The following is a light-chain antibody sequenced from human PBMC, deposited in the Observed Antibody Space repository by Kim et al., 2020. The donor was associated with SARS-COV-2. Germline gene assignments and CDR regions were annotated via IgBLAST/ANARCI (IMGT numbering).Light chain of an antibody. V-gene: IGKV1-39*01. J-gene: IGKJ4*01. CDR3: QQSNSTPLT. CDR1: QSISTN. Sequence: SASAGDRVTITCPATQSISTNLNWYQQKSGKAPTLLIYAASSLQGGVPSRFSGSGSGTAFTLTISSLQPEDSATYYCQQSNSTPLTFGGGTRVEI. CDR2: AAS.